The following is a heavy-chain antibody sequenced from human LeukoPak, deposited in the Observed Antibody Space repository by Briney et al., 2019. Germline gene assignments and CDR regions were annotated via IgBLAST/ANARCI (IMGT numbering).Heavy chain of an antibody. V-gene: IGHV3-15*01. CDR3: ARDGSITIFGVVTNFDY. D-gene: IGHD3-3*01. CDR1: GFTFSNAW. Sequence: GGSLRLSCAASGFTFSNAWMSWVRQAPGKGLEWVGRIKSKTDGGTTDYAAPVKGRFTISRDDSKNTLYLQMNSLRAEDTAVYYCARDGSITIFGVVTNFDYWGQGTLVTVSS. CDR2: IKSKTDGGTT. J-gene: IGHJ4*02.